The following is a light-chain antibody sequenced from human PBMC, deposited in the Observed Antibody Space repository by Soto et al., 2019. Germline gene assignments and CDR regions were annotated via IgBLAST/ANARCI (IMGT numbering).Light chain of an antibody. CDR2: SAS. Sequence: DIQMTQSPSSLSASVGDKITINCRASQSINTFLNWYQQKPGKAPKLLIYSASSLQGGVPSRFSGSGAGTDFTLTINSPQPEDSATYYCQQSHSPPITFGQGTRLEIK. CDR3: QQSHSPPIT. CDR1: QSINTF. V-gene: IGKV1-39*01. J-gene: IGKJ5*01.